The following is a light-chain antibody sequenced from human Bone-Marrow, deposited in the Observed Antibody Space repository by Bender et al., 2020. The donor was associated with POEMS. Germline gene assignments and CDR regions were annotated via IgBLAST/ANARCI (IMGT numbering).Light chain of an antibody. Sequence: SYEVTQPPSVSVSPGQTARITCAGDDLGDIYVVWYQQKPGQSPVLVIDQDTKRPSGIPERFSGSNSGNTATLTISGTQGMDEADYYCQAWDTYSVIFGGGTKLTVL. V-gene: IGLV3-1*01. J-gene: IGLJ2*01. CDR1: DLGDIY. CDR2: QDT. CDR3: QAWDTYSVI.